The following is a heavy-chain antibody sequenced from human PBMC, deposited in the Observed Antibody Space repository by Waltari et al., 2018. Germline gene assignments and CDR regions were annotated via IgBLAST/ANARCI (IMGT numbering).Heavy chain of an antibody. Sequence: QFQLQESGPGLVKPSGTLSLTCTVSGDSMSGTDWYSWVRQSPETGLEWIGQVHRSGKTHYHRTFANRVIMSVDTSSNQFFVKVNNATAADTAVYFCARDRGRGLLLDSWGQGALVTVSP. CDR3: ARDRGRGLLLDS. CDR1: GDSMSGTDW. J-gene: IGHJ4*02. V-gene: IGHV4-4*02. CDR2: VHRSGKT. D-gene: IGHD2-15*01.